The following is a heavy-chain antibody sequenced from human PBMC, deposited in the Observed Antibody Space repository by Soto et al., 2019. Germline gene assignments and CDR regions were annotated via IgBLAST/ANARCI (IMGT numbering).Heavy chain of an antibody. V-gene: IGHV1-46*01. D-gene: IGHD2-15*01. J-gene: IGHJ4*02. CDR1: GYTFTSYY. CDR2: INPSGDST. CDR3: AREVSVGVGASDY. Sequence: QVQLVQSGAEVKKPGASVKVSCKASGYTFTSYYMHWVRQAPGQGLEWMGIINPSGDSTSYAQKFQGRVTMTRDTSTSTLYMELSSLRSEDTAVYYCAREVSVGVGASDYWGQGTLVIVSS.